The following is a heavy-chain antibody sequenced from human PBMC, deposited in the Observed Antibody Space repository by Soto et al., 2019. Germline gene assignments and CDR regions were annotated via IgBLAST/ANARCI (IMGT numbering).Heavy chain of an antibody. J-gene: IGHJ5*02. CDR2: IYYSDST. CDR3: ARAYYDTSGYSLDP. Sequence: SETLCVTCTVAGGSISGGDYYWSWIRQHPGKGLEWIGYIYYSDSTNYNPSLKSRVIISVDTSKNQFSPRLSSVTAADTAVYYCARAYYDTSGYSLDPWGQGILVTVSS. D-gene: IGHD3-22*01. CDR1: GGSISGGDYY. V-gene: IGHV4-61*08.